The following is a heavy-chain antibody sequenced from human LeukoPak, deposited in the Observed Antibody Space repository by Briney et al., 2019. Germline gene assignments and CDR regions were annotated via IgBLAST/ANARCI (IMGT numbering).Heavy chain of an antibody. CDR2: IYYTGST. D-gene: IGHD1-26*01. CDR1: GGSIGTYY. CDR3: ARHLGGSYYFDY. V-gene: IGHV4-59*08. Sequence: SETLSLTCSVSGGSIGTYYWTWIRQPPGKGLEWIGYIYYTGSTNYNPSLKSRATMSVDTSKSQVSLKMTSVTVADTAVYYCARHLGGSYYFDYWGQGTLVTVSS. J-gene: IGHJ4*02.